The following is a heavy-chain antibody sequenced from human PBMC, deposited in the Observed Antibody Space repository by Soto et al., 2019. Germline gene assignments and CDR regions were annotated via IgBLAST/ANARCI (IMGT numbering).Heavy chain of an antibody. J-gene: IGHJ5*02. CDR1: GGSITTNDW. V-gene: IGHV4-4*02. D-gene: IGHD3-10*01. Sequence: QVQLQESGPALVKPSGTLSLTCTVSGGSITTNDWWTWIRQPPGKGLEWIGEIFHDGSTTYRPSLESRLTMSVDKSKNQFSLNLSSVSAADTALYYCAKSSELRRVCASWGQGALVTVSS. CDR3: AKSSELRRVCAS. CDR2: IFHDGST.